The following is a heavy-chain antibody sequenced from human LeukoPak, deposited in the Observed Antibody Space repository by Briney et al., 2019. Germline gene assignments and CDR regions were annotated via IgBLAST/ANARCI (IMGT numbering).Heavy chain of an antibody. Sequence: PSETLSPTCTVSGGSISSYYWSWIRQPPGKGLKWIGYIYYSGSTNYNPSLKSRVTISVDTSKNQFSLKLSSVTAADTAVYYCARDLTDGYFDYWGQGTLVTVSS. J-gene: IGHJ4*02. CDR3: ARDLTDGYFDY. CDR1: GGSISSYY. CDR2: IYYSGST. D-gene: IGHD7-27*01. V-gene: IGHV4-59*01.